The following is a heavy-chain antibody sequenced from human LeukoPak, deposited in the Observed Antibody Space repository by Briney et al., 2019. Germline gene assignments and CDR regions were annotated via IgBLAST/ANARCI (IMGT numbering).Heavy chain of an antibody. D-gene: IGHD2-15*01. V-gene: IGHV4-28*03. Sequence: SETLSLTCAVSGYSITSSSWWGWIRQPPGKGLEWIGYIYHSGTTYYNPSLQSRVTMSVDTSKNQFSLKLSSVTAVDTAVYYCARDLLNNWFDPWGQGTLVTVSS. J-gene: IGHJ5*02. CDR3: ARDLLNNWFDP. CDR1: GYSITSSSW. CDR2: IYHSGTT.